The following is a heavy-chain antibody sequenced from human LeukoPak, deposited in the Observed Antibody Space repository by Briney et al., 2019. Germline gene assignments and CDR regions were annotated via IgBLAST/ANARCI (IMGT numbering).Heavy chain of an antibody. CDR1: GSPVSSYW. CDR3: ARPFGSGSYSALGY. D-gene: IGHD3-10*01. J-gene: IGHJ4*02. CDR2: LYLGDSDT. V-gene: IGHV5-51*01. Sequence: GGSLQISCQGAGSPVSSYWSGGVRQLPGKGRGGMGILYLGDSDTRYSPSFEGQVTILADKSISTAYLQWRSLKATDTAMYACARPFGSGSYSALGYWGQGTLVTVSS.